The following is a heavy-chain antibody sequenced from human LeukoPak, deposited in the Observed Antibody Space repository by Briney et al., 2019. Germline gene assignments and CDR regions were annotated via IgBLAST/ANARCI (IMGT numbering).Heavy chain of an antibody. J-gene: IGHJ4*02. Sequence: SETLSLTCTVSGVSISSYYWSWIQQPPGKGLEWIGYIFYSGNTIYNPSLKSRVTISVDTSKNHFSLRLRSVTAADTAVYYCARLAASSGSDYPDDWGQGTLVTVSS. CDR1: GVSISSYY. CDR2: IFYSGNT. D-gene: IGHD1-26*01. V-gene: IGHV4-59*08. CDR3: ARLAASSGSDYPDD.